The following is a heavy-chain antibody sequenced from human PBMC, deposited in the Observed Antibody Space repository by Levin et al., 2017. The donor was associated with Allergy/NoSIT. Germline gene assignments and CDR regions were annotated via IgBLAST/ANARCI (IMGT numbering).Heavy chain of an antibody. Sequence: PSETLSLTCAVYGGSFSGYYWSWIRQPPGKGLEWIGEINHSGSTNYNPSLKSRVTISVDTSKNQFSLKLSSVTAADTAVYYCARMGYCSGGSCYSGENWFDPWGQGTLVTVSS. CDR1: GGSFSGYY. CDR2: INHSGST. V-gene: IGHV4-34*01. CDR3: ARMGYCSGGSCYSGENWFDP. D-gene: IGHD2-15*01. J-gene: IGHJ5*02.